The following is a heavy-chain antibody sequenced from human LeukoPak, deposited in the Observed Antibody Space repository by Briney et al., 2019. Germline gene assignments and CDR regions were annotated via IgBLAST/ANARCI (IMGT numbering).Heavy chain of an antibody. Sequence: GGSLRLSCAASGFTFSSYWMNWVRQAPGKGLEWVANIQQDGSEKHYVDSVKGRFTISRDNAKNSLYLQMNSLRVEDTAVYYCASSGWAVAGTKHDYWGQGTLVTVSS. CDR2: IQQDGSEK. D-gene: IGHD6-19*01. CDR3: ASSGWAVAGTKHDY. CDR1: GFTFSSYW. V-gene: IGHV3-7*01. J-gene: IGHJ4*02.